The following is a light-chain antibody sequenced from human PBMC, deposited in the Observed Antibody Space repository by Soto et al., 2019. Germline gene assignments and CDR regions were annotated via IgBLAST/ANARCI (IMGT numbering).Light chain of an antibody. CDR3: SSYAGNNIPGV. Sequence: QSVLTQPPSASGSPGQSVSISCTGTSSDVGGYNYVSWYQQYPGKAPKLMIYEVTKRPSGVPDRFSGSKSGNTASLTVSGLQAEEEADYYCSSYAGNNIPGVFGTGNKVTVL. V-gene: IGLV2-8*01. CDR1: SSDVGGYNY. J-gene: IGLJ1*01. CDR2: EVT.